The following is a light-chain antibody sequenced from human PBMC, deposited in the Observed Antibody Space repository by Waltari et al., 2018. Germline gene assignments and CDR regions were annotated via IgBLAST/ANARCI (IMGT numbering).Light chain of an antibody. CDR1: QSVSTY. CDR3: QQRYKWPLT. J-gene: IGKJ4*01. CDR2: DSS. Sequence: CRAKQSVSTYLAWYQQRPCQAPRLLIYDSSNSATGIPARFSGSGSETDFTLTISSLEPEDFAVYYCQQRYKWPLTFGGGSKVEI. V-gene: IGKV3-11*01.